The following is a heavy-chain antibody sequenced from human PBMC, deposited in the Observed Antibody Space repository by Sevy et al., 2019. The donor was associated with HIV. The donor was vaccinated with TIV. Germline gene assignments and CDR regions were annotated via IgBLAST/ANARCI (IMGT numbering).Heavy chain of an antibody. CDR3: AWTFGELLGLDAFDI. D-gene: IGHD3-10*01. Sequence: GESLKISCKGSGYSFADYWIAWVRQMPGKGLEWMGIIYPGDSDTRYSPSFQGQVTISADKSNSTAYLQRSSLKASDSDMYYCAWTFGELLGLDAFDIWGQGTMVTVSS. J-gene: IGHJ3*02. CDR2: IYPGDSDT. CDR1: GYSFADYW. V-gene: IGHV5-51*01.